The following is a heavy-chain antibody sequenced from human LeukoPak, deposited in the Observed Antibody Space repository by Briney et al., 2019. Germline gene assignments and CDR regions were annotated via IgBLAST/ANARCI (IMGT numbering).Heavy chain of an antibody. J-gene: IGHJ4*02. D-gene: IGHD2-15*01. CDR3: ARFGYVAAVDV. CDR1: GFSFSAYW. Sequence: GGSLRLSCAASGFSFSAYWMTWVRQAPGTGLEWVANMDPAGSETYYVDPVKGRFSISRDNAKNLVYLQMNSLRAEDTAVYHCARFGYVAAVDVWGQGTPVTVSS. CDR2: MDPAGSET. V-gene: IGHV3-7*01.